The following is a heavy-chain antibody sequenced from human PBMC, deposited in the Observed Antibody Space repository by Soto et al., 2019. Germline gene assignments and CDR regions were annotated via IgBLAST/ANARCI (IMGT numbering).Heavy chain of an antibody. CDR3: VAYVGGWAFYLDS. CDR2: ISKNGDEE. V-gene: IGHV3-23*01. D-gene: IGHD3-10*02. J-gene: IGHJ4*02. Sequence: GGSLRLSCPASGFTFTAYAMSWVRQAPGKGLELVSVISKNGDEEYYADSVTGRFTISRDSSNNLLYLRMSSLSLEDTAGYYCVAYVGGWAFYLDSWGQGTLVTVSS. CDR1: GFTFTAYA.